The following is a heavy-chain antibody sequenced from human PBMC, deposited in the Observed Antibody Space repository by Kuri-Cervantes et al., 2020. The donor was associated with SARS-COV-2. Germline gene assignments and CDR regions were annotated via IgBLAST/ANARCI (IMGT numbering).Heavy chain of an antibody. D-gene: IGHD3-16*01. Sequence: GESLKISCAASGFTFSNAWMSWVRQAPGKGLEWVGRIKSKTDGGTTDYAAPVKGRFTISRDDSKNTLYLQMNSLRAEDTVVYYCARDYAQPTWGGNWYFDHWGRGTLVTVSS. J-gene: IGHJ2*01. V-gene: IGHV3-15*05. CDR2: IKSKTDGGTT. CDR3: ARDYAQPTWGGNWYFDH. CDR1: GFTFSNAW.